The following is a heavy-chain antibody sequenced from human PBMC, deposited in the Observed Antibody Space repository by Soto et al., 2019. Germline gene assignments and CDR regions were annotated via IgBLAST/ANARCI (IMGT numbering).Heavy chain of an antibody. J-gene: IGHJ3*02. CDR3: AKDRGYGGNSDAFDI. V-gene: IGHV3-23*01. Sequence: LRLSCAASGFTFSSYAMSWVRQAPGKGLEWVSAISGSGGSTYYAGSVKGRFTISRDNSKNTLYLQMNSLRAEDTAVYYCAKDRGYGGNSDAFDIWGQGTMVTVSS. CDR1: GFTFSSYA. D-gene: IGHD2-21*02. CDR2: ISGSGGST.